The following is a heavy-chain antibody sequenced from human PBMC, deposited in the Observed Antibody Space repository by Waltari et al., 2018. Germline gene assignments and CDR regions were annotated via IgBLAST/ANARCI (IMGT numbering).Heavy chain of an antibody. CDR3: ARGSELGPMYYFDY. CDR1: GGSISSYY. V-gene: IGHV4-59*01. D-gene: IGHD7-27*01. Sequence: QVQLQESGPGLVKPSETLSLTCTVSGGSISSYYWSWIRQPPGKGLEWIGYIYYSGSTNYNPSLKSRVTISVDTSKNQFSLKLSSVTAADTAVYYCARGSELGPMYYFDYWGQGTLVTVSS. CDR2: IYYSGST. J-gene: IGHJ4*02.